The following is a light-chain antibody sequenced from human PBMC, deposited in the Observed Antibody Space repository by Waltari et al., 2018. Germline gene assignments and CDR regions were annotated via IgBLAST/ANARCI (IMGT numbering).Light chain of an antibody. CDR3: SSYTSSSTYV. J-gene: IGLJ1*01. CDR2: DVS. V-gene: IGLV2-14*01. Sequence: QSALTQPASVSGSPGQSITISCTGTSSDVGVYNYVSWYHQHPGKAPKLMIYDVSKRPSGVSNRFSGSKSGNTASLTISGLQAEDEADYYCSSYTSSSTYVFGTGTKVTVL. CDR1: SSDVGVYNY.